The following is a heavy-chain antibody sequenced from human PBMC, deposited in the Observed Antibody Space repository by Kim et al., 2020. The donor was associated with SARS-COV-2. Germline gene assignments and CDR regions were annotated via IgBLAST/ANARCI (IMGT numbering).Heavy chain of an antibody. CDR2: ISAYNGNT. CDR3: ARDNVGELLWFGELFRFDY. Sequence: ASVKVSCEASGYTFTSYGISWVRQAPGQGLEWMGWISAYNGNTNYAQKLQGRVTMTTDTSTSTAYMELRSLRSDDTAVYYCARDNVGELLWFGELFRFDYWGQGTLVTVSS. CDR1: GYTFTSYG. J-gene: IGHJ4*02. D-gene: IGHD3-10*01. V-gene: IGHV1-18*01.